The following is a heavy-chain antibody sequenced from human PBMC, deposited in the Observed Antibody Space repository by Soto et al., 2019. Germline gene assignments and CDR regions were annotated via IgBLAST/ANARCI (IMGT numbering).Heavy chain of an antibody. V-gene: IGHV3-66*01. CDR1: GFTVTSNY. CDR2: IYSGGAI. D-gene: IGHD4-4*01. J-gene: IGHJ4*02. CDR3: AREYSIKVEVPAY. Sequence: GGSLRLSCAASGFTVTSNYMSWVRQTPGKGLEWVSLIYSGGAIVYADSVMGRFTVSRDNSRNTMFLQMNSLRAEDTSVYYCAREYSIKVEVPAYCAQRTPVIGSS.